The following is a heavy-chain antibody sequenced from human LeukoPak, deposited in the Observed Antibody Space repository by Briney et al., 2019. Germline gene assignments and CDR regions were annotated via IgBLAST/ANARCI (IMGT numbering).Heavy chain of an antibody. V-gene: IGHV3-23*01. CDR3: AKITVATTPNY. Sequence: PGGSLRLSCAASGFTLSSYAMTWVRQAPGRGLEWVSSVDGGGGGTYYADSVKGRFSISRDNSKNTLYLQMSDLRAEDTAVYYCAKITVATTPNYWGQGTLVTVSS. CDR2: VDGGGGGT. J-gene: IGHJ4*02. CDR1: GFTLSSYA. D-gene: IGHD3-10*01.